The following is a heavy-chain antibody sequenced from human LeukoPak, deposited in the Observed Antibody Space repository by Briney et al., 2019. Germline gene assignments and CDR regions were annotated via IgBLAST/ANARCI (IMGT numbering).Heavy chain of an antibody. V-gene: IGHV4-59*08. J-gene: IGHJ4*02. CDR1: GGSLSSYY. CDR2: THYSGTT. D-gene: IGHD3-22*01. Sequence: PSETLSLTCGVSGGSLSSYYWSWIRQTPGKGLEWVGYTHYSGTTNYNTPFKSRVTISVDTSKIQFSLRLSSVTAADTAVYYCARHRDNSGYHGDFDYWGQGTLVTVSS. CDR3: ARHRDNSGYHGDFDY.